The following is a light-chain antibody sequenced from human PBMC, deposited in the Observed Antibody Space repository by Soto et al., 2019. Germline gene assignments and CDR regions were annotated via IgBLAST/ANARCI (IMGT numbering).Light chain of an antibody. J-gene: IGKJ5*01. Sequence: EIVLTQSPATLSLSPGERATLSCRASPSVTNCLAWYQQKPGQPPRLLIYGAFNRAAGIPARFSGSGSGTDFTLTISSLEPEDFAVYYCQQCSNWPPTFGGGTRLEIK. CDR2: GAF. CDR1: PSVTNC. CDR3: QQCSNWPPT. V-gene: IGKV3-11*01.